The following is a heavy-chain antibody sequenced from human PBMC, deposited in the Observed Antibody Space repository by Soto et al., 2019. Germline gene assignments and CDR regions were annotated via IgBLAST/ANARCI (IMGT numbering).Heavy chain of an antibody. Sequence: QVQLVQSGAEVKKPGSSVKVSCKASGGTFSSYSISWVRQAAGQGLEWMGGIIPIFGTANYAQKSQGRVTITADESTSTAYMELSSLRSEDTAVYYCARLVVPAARYYYYGMDVWGQGTTVTVSS. CDR2: IIPIFGTA. CDR1: GGTFSSYS. V-gene: IGHV1-69*01. D-gene: IGHD2-2*01. CDR3: ARLVVPAARYYYYGMDV. J-gene: IGHJ6*02.